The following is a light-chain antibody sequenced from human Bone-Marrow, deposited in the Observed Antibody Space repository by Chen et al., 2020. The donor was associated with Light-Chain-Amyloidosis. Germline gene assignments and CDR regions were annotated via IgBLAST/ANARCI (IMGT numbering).Light chain of an antibody. CDR1: SSDVGGYNY. J-gene: IGLJ1*01. CDR2: DVS. Sequence: QSALTQPASVSGSPGQSITISCTGTSSDVGGYNYVSWYQQHPGKAPTLVIYDVSNRPSGVSNRFSGAKSGNTASLTISGLQAADEPDYYCSAYTSSSTYVFGTGTKVPVL. V-gene: IGLV2-14*01. CDR3: SAYTSSSTYV.